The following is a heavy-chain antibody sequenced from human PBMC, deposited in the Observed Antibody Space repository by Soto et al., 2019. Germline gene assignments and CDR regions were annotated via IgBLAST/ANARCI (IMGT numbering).Heavy chain of an antibody. Sequence: ASVKVSCXASGYTFTSYAMHWVRQAPGQRLEWMGWINAGNGNTKYSQKFQGRVTITRDTSASTAYMELSSLRSEDTAVYYCARDRTGTNFDYWGQGTLVTVSS. CDR2: INAGNGNT. D-gene: IGHD1-7*01. CDR3: ARDRTGTNFDY. J-gene: IGHJ4*02. CDR1: GYTFTSYA. V-gene: IGHV1-3*01.